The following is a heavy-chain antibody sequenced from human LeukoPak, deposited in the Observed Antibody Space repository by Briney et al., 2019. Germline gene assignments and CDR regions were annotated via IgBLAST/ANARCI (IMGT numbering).Heavy chain of an antibody. J-gene: IGHJ5*02. Sequence: GESLKISCKGSGYSFTSYRISWVRQMPGKGLEWMGRIDPSDSYTNYSPSFQGHVTISADKSISTAYLQWSSLKASDTAMYYCAGREGDWFDPWGQGTLVTVSS. CDR3: AGREGDWFDP. CDR2: IDPSDSYT. CDR1: GYSFTSYR. V-gene: IGHV5-10-1*01.